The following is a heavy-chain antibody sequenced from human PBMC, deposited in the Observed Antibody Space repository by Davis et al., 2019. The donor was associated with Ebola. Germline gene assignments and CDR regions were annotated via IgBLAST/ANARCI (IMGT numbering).Heavy chain of an antibody. V-gene: IGHV3-30*18. CDR3: AKGSGGDL. J-gene: IGHJ2*01. CDR2: ISYDGSNK. Sequence: GGSLRLSCAASGFTFSSYGMHWVRQAPGKGLEWVAVISYDGSNKYYADSVKGRFTISRDNSKNTLYLQMNSLRAEDTAVYYCAKGSGGDLWGRGTLVTVSS. D-gene: IGHD3-3*01. CDR1: GFTFSSYG.